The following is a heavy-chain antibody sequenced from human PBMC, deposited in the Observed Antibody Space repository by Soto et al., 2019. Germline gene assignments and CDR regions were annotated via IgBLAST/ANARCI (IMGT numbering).Heavy chain of an antibody. V-gene: IGHV3-21*06. CDR3: ARDKFSSGYVPHY. J-gene: IGHJ4*02. Sequence: GGSLRLSCAASGFTFSSYSMTWVRRAPGKGLEWVSSISSDSSYIYYADSVKGRFTISRDNAKNSLYLRMNSLRAEDTAVYYCARDKFSSGYVPHYSGQGTLVSVSS. CDR1: GFTFSSYS. D-gene: IGHD5-12*01. CDR2: ISSDSSYI.